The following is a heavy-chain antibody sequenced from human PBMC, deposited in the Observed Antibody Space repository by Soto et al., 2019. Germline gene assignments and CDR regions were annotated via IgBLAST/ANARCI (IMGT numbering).Heavy chain of an antibody. J-gene: IGHJ4*02. Sequence: GGSLRLSCAASGFTFSNAWMNWVRQAPGKGLEWVGRIKSKTDGGTTDYAAPVKGRFTISRDDSKNTLYLQMNSLKTEDTAVYYCTTDLVRYCTNGVCYNEDYWGQGTLVTVSS. CDR2: IKSKTDGGTT. CDR1: GFTFSNAW. V-gene: IGHV3-15*07. CDR3: TTDLVRYCTNGVCYNEDY. D-gene: IGHD2-8*01.